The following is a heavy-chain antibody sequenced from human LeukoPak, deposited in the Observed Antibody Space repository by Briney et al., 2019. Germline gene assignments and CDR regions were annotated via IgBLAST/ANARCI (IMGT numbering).Heavy chain of an antibody. Sequence: PGGSLRLSCAASGFTFTSYSMHWVRQAPGKGLEWVPGISGSGLSTNNADSVKGRFTISRDNSKNTLHLQLNSLRVEDTAVYYCARDRGMVRGVIMTYYFDSWGQGTLVTVSS. D-gene: IGHD3-10*01. CDR1: GFTFTSYS. J-gene: IGHJ4*02. V-gene: IGHV3-23*01. CDR3: ARDRGMVRGVIMTYYFDS. CDR2: ISGSGLST.